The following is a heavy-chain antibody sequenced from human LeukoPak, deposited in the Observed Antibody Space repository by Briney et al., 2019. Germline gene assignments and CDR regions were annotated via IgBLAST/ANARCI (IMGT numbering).Heavy chain of an antibody. V-gene: IGHV3-48*04. CDR1: GFTFSSYS. CDR2: ISSSGSTI. Sequence: GGSLRLSCAASGFTFSSYSMNWVRQAPGKGLEWVSYISSSGSTIYYADSVKGRFTISRDNAKNSLYLQMNSLRAEDAAVYYCARVMSSSWVLDYWGQGTLVTVSS. J-gene: IGHJ4*02. CDR3: ARVMSSSWVLDY. D-gene: IGHD6-13*01.